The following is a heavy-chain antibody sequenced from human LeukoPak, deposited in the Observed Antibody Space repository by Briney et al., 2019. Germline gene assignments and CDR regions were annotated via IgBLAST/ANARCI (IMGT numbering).Heavy chain of an antibody. CDR1: GFTFSSYA. V-gene: IGHV3-21*04. Sequence: GSLRLSCAASGFTFSSYAMNWVRQAPGKGLEWVSSISGGSSYIFYADSMKGRFTISRDNSKNTLYLQMNSLRVEDTAIYYCAKNITSWGQGILVTVSS. J-gene: IGHJ4*02. D-gene: IGHD1-14*01. CDR2: ISGGSSYI. CDR3: AKNITS.